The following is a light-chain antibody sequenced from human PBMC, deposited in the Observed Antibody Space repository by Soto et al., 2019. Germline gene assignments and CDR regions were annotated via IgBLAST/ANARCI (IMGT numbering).Light chain of an antibody. J-gene: IGLJ1*01. V-gene: IGLV2-23*02. Sequence: QSALTQPASVSGSPGQSITISCTGTSSDVGSYNLVSWYQQHPGKAPRLIIYEVTKRPSGVSNRFSGSKSGSTASLTISGLQAEDEADYYCCSYEHSRTYVFGTGTKLTVL. CDR1: SSDVGSYNL. CDR3: CSYEHSRTYV. CDR2: EVT.